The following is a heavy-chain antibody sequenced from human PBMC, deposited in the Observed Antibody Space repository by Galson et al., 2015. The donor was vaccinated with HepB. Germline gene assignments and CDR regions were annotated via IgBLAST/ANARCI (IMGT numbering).Heavy chain of an antibody. J-gene: IGHJ6*02. CDR3: ARAGSSLLYGMDV. CDR2: VGSSSTNI. D-gene: IGHD2-15*01. Sequence: SLRLSCAASGFTFSAYSMNWVRQAPGKGLEWISYVGSSSTNIYNADSVKGRFTFSRDNAKNSLYLQMNSLRAEDTAVYYCARAGSSLLYGMDVWGQGTTDTVSS. V-gene: IGHV3-48*01. CDR1: GFTFSAYS.